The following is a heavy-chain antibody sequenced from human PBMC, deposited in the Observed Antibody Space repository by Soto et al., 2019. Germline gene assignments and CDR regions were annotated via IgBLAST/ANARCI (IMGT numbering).Heavy chain of an antibody. V-gene: IGHV4-31*03. CDR1: GGSISSGGYY. D-gene: IGHD3-10*01. J-gene: IGHJ1*01. CDR2: IYYSGST. CDR3: ARLMGRYGSGSFKH. Sequence: QVQLQESGPGLVKPSQTLSLTCTVSGGSISSGGYYWSWIRQHPGKGLEWIGYIYYSGSTYYNPSLKSRVTISVDTSKTQVSLKLSSVTAAYTAVYYCARLMGRYGSGSFKHWGQGTLVTVSS.